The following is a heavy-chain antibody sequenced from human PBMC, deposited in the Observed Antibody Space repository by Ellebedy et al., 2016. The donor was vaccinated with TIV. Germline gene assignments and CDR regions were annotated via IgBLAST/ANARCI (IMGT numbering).Heavy chain of an antibody. CDR3: AHRLDDSSGYYYWHFDY. D-gene: IGHD3-22*01. CDR1: GFSLSTSGVG. CDR2: IYWNDDK. Sequence: SGPTLVXPTQTLTLTCTFSGFSLSTSGVGVGWIRQPPGKALEWLALIYWNDDKRYSPSLKSRLTITKDTSKNQVVLTMTNMDPVDTATYYCAHRLDDSSGYYYWHFDYWGQGTLVTVSS. V-gene: IGHV2-5*01. J-gene: IGHJ4*02.